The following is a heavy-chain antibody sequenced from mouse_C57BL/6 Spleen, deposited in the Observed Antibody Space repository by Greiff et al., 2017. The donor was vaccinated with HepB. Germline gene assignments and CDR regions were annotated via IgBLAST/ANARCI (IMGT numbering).Heavy chain of an antibody. V-gene: IGHV14-4*01. CDR1: GFNIKDDY. J-gene: IGHJ2*01. CDR2: IDPENGDT. D-gene: IGHD1-1*01. CDR3: TTVGGYFYY. Sequence: VQLQQSGAELVRPGASVKLSCTASGFNIKDDYMHWVKQRPEQGLEWIGWIDPENGDTEYASKFQGKATITADTSSNTAYLQLSSLTSEDTAVYYCTTVGGYFYYWGHGTTLTVSS.